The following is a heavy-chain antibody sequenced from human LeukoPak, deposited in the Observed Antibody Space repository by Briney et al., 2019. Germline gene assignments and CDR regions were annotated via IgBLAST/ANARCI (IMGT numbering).Heavy chain of an antibody. Sequence: PSETLSLTCTVSGGSISGNYWSWIRQSPGKGLEWIGFIYYTGITSYNPSLKSRVAFSVDPSKNQFSLKLTSVTAADTAVYYCARHGIYYDILTGYYPTYYFDYWGQGTLVTVST. J-gene: IGHJ4*02. CDR2: IYYTGIT. CDR1: GGSISGNY. D-gene: IGHD3-9*01. V-gene: IGHV4-59*08. CDR3: ARHGIYYDILTGYYPTYYFDY.